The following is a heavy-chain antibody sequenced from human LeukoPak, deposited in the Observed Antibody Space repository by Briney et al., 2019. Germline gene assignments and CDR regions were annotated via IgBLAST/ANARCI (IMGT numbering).Heavy chain of an antibody. J-gene: IGHJ4*02. V-gene: IGHV3-48*03. CDR1: GFTFSNYG. CDR2: ISSSGSTI. CDR3: ARVQSSHYGSGIDY. D-gene: IGHD3-10*01. Sequence: PGGSLRLSCAASGFTFSNYGMTWVRQAPGKGLEWVSYISSSGSTIYYADSVKGRFTISRDNAKNSLYLQMNSLRAEDTAVYYCARVQSSHYGSGIDYWGQGTLVTVSS.